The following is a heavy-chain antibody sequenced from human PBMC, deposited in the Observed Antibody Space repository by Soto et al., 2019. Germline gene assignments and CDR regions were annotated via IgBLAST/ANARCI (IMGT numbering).Heavy chain of an antibody. D-gene: IGHD6-19*01. CDR1: RFTFSYYA. CDR3: AKDATRTDGWYYFDS. CDR2: ISNSGDTT. V-gene: IGHV3-23*01. Sequence: GGSLRLSCAASRFTFSYYAMGWVRQAPGKGLEWVSVISNSGDTTYYTDSVKGRFTISRDNSKNTLYLQMSGLRAEDTAIYYCAKDATRTDGWYYFDSWGQGTLVTVSS. J-gene: IGHJ4*02.